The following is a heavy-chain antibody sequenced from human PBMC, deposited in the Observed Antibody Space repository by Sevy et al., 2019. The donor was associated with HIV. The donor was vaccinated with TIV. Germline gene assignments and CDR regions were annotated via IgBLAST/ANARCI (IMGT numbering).Heavy chain of an antibody. D-gene: IGHD2-2*01. CDR3: AREGCSKPHDY. J-gene: IGHJ4*02. Sequence: GGSLRLSCAASGFTFSNYAMSWVRQAPGKGLEWVSTFSFGCGKINYADSVKGRLAITRDNSKNTLYLQMNSLRAEDTALYYSAREGCSKPHDYWGQGTLVTVSS. CDR1: GFTFSNYA. V-gene: IGHV3-23*01. CDR2: FSFGCGKI.